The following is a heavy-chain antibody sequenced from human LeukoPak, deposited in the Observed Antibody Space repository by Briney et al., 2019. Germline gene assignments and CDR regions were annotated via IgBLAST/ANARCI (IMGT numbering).Heavy chain of an antibody. CDR3: ARVSVDGRGKYCHWCDP. CDR1: GGTFSTYA. D-gene: IGHD1-26*01. Sequence: SVKVSCRASGGTFSTYAIGWVLQAPGQGLGWMGGIIPFFGTSKYAQTFQGRITISADNSANTAYMEITSLTSEDTAFYSCARVSVDGRGKYCHWCDPWGQGTLVTVSS. CDR2: IIPFFGTS. J-gene: IGHJ5*02. V-gene: IGHV1-69*06.